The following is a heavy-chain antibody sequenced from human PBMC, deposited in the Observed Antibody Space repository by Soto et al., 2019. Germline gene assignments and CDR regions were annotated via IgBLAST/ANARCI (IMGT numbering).Heavy chain of an antibody. V-gene: IGHV4-59*01. Sequence: PSETLSLTCTVSGGSISSYYWSWIRQPPGKGLEWIGYIYYSGSTNYNPSLKSRVTISVDTSKNQFSLKLSSVTAADTAVYYCFLSLGYTDPTPIYFWGQGSLVPVSA. CDR2: IYYSGST. CDR1: GGSISSYY. CDR3: FLSLGYTDPTPIYF. J-gene: IGHJ4*02. D-gene: IGHD5-18*01.